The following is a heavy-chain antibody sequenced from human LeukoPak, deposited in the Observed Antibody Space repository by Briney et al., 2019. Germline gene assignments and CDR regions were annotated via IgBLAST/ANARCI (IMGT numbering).Heavy chain of an antibody. Sequence: SGPTLVNPTQTLTLTCTFSGFSLSTSGMCVSWIRQPPGKALEWLARIDWDDDKYYSTSLKTRLTISKDTSKNQVVLTMTNMDPVDTATYYCARWKTDDSSGNYYDYWGQGTLVTVSS. J-gene: IGHJ4*02. CDR3: ARWKTDDSSGNYYDY. CDR2: IDWDDDK. V-gene: IGHV2-70*11. D-gene: IGHD3-22*01. CDR1: GFSLSTSGMC.